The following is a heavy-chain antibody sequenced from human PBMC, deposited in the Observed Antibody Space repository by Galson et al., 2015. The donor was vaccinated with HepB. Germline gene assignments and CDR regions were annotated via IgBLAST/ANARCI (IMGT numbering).Heavy chain of an antibody. V-gene: IGHV1-3*01. Sequence: WMGWINVGNGDIKYSQKFQGRATITRDTTASTVYMELNSLRSEDTAVYYCARDGVVGVPLSFDYWGQGTLVTVSS. D-gene: IGHD1-26*01. J-gene: IGHJ4*02. CDR2: INVGNGDI. CDR3: ARDGVVGVPLSFDY.